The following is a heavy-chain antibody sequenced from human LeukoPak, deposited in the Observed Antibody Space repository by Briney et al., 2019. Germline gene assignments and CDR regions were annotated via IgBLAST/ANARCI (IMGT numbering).Heavy chain of an antibody. CDR3: AKDSDSSSWYRNWFDL. CDR1: GFTFSSYA. Sequence: GGSLRLSCAASGFTFSSYAMSWVRQAPGKGLEWVSAISGSGGSTYYADSVKGRFTISRDNSKNTLYLQMNSLGAEDTAVYYCAKDSDSSSWYRNWFDLWGQGTLVTVSS. CDR2: ISGSGGST. V-gene: IGHV3-23*01. D-gene: IGHD6-13*01. J-gene: IGHJ5*02.